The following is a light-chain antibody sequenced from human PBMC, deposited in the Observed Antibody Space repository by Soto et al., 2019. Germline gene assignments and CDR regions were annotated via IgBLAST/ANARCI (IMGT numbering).Light chain of an antibody. J-gene: IGKJ1*01. CDR3: QQDYSYWT. CDR2: DAS. Sequence: DIQMTQSPSTLSASVGDRVTFTCRASRIISSWLAWYQQKPGKDPNLLIYDASILESGVPSRFSGGGSGTEFTLTISSLQPDYVATAYCQQDYSYWTYGQGTKVEI. CDR1: RIISSW. V-gene: IGKV1-5*01.